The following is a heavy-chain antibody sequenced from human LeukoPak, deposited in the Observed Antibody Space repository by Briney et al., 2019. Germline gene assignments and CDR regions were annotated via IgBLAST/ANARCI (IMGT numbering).Heavy chain of an antibody. CDR1: GGSISSYY. V-gene: IGHV4-4*07. J-gene: IGHJ3*02. D-gene: IGHD1-14*01. CDR3: AREFGPDDAFDI. Sequence: PSETLSLTCTVAGGSISSYYWSWIRQPAGKGLEWIGRIYISGSTSYNPSLKSRVTMSVDTSENQFSLKLSSVTAADTAVYYCAREFGPDDAFDIWGQGTMVTVSS. CDR2: IYISGST.